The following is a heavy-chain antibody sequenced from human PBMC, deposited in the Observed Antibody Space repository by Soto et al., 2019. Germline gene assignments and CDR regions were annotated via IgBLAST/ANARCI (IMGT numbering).Heavy chain of an antibody. J-gene: IGHJ4*02. CDR1: GGTFSSYA. V-gene: IGHV1-69*13. Sequence: SVKVSCKASGGTFSSYAISWVRQAPGQGLEWMGGIIPIFGTANYAQKFQGRVTITADESTSTAYMELSSLRSEDTAVYYCARGPSGDSSGYYTLYYFDYWGQGTLVTVSS. D-gene: IGHD3-22*01. CDR3: ARGPSGDSSGYYTLYYFDY. CDR2: IIPIFGTA.